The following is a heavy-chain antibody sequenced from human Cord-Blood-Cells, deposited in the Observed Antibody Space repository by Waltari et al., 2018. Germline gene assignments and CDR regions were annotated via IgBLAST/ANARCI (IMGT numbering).Heavy chain of an antibody. CDR2: ISYDGSNK. V-gene: IGHV3-30*04. CDR1: GFTFSSYA. Sequence: CAASGFTFSSYAMHWVRQAPGKGLEWVAVISYDGSNKYYADSVKGRFTISRDNSKNTLYLQMNSLRAEDTAVYYCARGITMVRGVIDYWGQGTLVTVSS. CDR3: ARGITMVRGVIDY. D-gene: IGHD3-10*01. J-gene: IGHJ4*02.